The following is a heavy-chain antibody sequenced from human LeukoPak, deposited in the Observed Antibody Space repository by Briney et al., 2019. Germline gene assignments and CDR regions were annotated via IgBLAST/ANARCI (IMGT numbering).Heavy chain of an antibody. V-gene: IGHV4-59*01. J-gene: IGHJ3*02. CDR2: IYYSGSA. CDR3: ARGYAFDI. CDR1: GGSISSYY. Sequence: SETLSLTCTVSGGSISSYYWSWIRQPPGKGLEWIGCIYYSGSANYNPSLKSRVTISVDTSKNQFSLKLSSVTAADTAVYYCARGYAFDIWGQGTMVTVSS.